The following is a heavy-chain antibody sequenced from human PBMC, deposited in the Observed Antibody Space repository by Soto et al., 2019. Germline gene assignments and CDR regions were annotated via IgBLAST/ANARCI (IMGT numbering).Heavy chain of an antibody. CDR1: GGSISSGGYY. D-gene: IGHD2-15*01. V-gene: IGHV4-31*02. CDR2: IYYSGST. CDR3: ARDRIGHCSGASCFPLDYYYYYLDV. Sequence: SETLSLTCTVSGGSISSGGYYWSWIRQHPGKGLEWIGYIYYSGSTYYNPSLKSRVTISVDTSKNQFSLKLSSVTAADTAVYYCARDRIGHCSGASCFPLDYYYYYLDVWGKGTTVTVSS. J-gene: IGHJ6*03.